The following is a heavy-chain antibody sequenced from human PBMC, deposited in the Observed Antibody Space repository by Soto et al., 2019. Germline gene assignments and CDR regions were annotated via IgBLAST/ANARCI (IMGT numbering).Heavy chain of an antibody. CDR3: ARDYSSSSNYYYYYGMDV. CDR1: WGSVSSGSYF. J-gene: IGHJ6*02. D-gene: IGHD6-6*01. Sequence: QVQLQESGPGLVKPSETLSLTCTVSWGSVSSGSYFWSWIRQPPGKGLEWIGYIYYSGSTNYNPSLKSRVTISVDTSKNQFSLKLSSVTAADTAVYYCARDYSSSSNYYYYYGMDVWGQGTTVTVSS. CDR2: IYYSGST. V-gene: IGHV4-61*01.